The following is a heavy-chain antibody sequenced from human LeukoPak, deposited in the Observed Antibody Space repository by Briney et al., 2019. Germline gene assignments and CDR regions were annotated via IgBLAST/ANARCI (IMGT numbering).Heavy chain of an antibody. J-gene: IGHJ4*02. V-gene: IGHV4-59*08. CDR1: GGSISSYY. Sequence: SETLSLTCTVSGGSISSYYWSWIRQPPRKGLEWIGYIYYSGSTNYNPSLKSRVTISVDTSKNQFSLKLSSVTAADTAVYYCARQNSGWYPFGYWGQGTLVTVSS. D-gene: IGHD6-19*01. CDR2: IYYSGST. CDR3: ARQNSGWYPFGY.